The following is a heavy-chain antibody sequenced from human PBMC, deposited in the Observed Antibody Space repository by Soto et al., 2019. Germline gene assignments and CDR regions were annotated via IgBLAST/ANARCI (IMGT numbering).Heavy chain of an antibody. Sequence: ASVKVSCKASGYTFTSYAMHWVRQAPGQRLEWKGWINAGNGNTKYSQKFQGRVTITRDTSASTAYMELSSLRSEDTAVYYCARDFSVAAAGPLDYWGQGTLVTVSS. D-gene: IGHD6-13*01. CDR1: GYTFTSYA. J-gene: IGHJ4*02. V-gene: IGHV1-3*01. CDR2: INAGNGNT. CDR3: ARDFSVAAAGPLDY.